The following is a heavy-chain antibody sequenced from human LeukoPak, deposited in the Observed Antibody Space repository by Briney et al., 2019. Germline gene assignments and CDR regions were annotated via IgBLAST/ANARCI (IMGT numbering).Heavy chain of an antibody. V-gene: IGHV1-69*04. D-gene: IGHD5-12*01. J-gene: IGHJ3*02. CDR1: GGTFSSYA. Sequence: SVTVSCKASGGTFSSYAISWVRQAPGQGLEWMGRIIPILGIANYAQKFQGRVTITADKSTSTAYMELSSLRSEDTAVYYCARDEDSGYEAFDIWGQGTMVTVSS. CDR3: ARDEDSGYEAFDI. CDR2: IIPILGIA.